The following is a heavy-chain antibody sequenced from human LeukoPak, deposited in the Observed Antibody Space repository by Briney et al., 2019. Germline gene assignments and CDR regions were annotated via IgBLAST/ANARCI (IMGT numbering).Heavy chain of an antibody. CDR1: GFTFDDYA. V-gene: IGHV3-9*01. CDR3: AKARTIVATTGELDY. J-gene: IGHJ4*02. D-gene: IGHD5-12*01. Sequence: GGSLRLSCAASGFTFDDYAMHWVRQAPGKGLEWVSGISWNSGSIGYADSVKGRFTISRDNAKNSLYLQMNSLRAEDTALYYCAKARTIVATTGELDYWGQGTLVTVSS. CDR2: ISWNSGSI.